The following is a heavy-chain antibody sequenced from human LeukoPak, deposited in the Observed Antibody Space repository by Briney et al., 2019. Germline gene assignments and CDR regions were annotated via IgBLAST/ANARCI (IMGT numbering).Heavy chain of an antibody. CDR3: AKDPRYYDFWSGLD. J-gene: IGHJ4*02. Sequence: GGSLRLSCTASGVTFSRHSMNWVRQAPGKGLEWVSHISSTGTTIYYADSVKGRFTISRDNSKNTLYLQMNSLRAEDTAVYYCAKDPRYYDFWSGLDWGQGTLVTVSS. D-gene: IGHD3-3*01. CDR2: ISSTGTTI. CDR1: GVTFSRHS. V-gene: IGHV3-48*01.